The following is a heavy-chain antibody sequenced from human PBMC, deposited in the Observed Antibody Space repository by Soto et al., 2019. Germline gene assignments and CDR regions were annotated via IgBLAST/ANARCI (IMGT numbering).Heavy chain of an antibody. CDR1: GGSISSGDYY. Sequence: SETLSLTCTVSGGSISSGDYYWSWIRRPPGKGLEWIGYIYYSGSTYYNPSLKSRVTISVDTSKNQFSLKLSSVTAADTAVYYCARAASITMIVVVNNYYFDYWGQGTLVTVSS. J-gene: IGHJ4*02. CDR3: ARAASITMIVVVNNYYFDY. CDR2: IYYSGST. D-gene: IGHD3-22*01. V-gene: IGHV4-30-4*01.